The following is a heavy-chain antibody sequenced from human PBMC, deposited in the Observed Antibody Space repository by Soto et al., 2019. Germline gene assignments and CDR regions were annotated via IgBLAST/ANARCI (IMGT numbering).Heavy chain of an antibody. Sequence: PGGSLRLSCTVSVFTFSNAWMRLVRQPPGKGLEGLGRIKSKADGETTDYAAPVRGRFTILRDDSKDTLYLKMDSLKTEDTAMYYCTNWYGPSEYWGQGTMVTVSS. CDR3: TNWYGPSEY. CDR1: VFTFSNAW. D-gene: IGHD6-13*01. V-gene: IGHV3-15*01. CDR2: IKSKADGETT. J-gene: IGHJ4*02.